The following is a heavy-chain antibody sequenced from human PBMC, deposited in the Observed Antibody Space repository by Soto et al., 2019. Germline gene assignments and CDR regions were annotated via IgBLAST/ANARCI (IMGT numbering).Heavy chain of an antibody. J-gene: IGHJ5*02. CDR1: GFTFSDYA. Sequence: DVQVLESGGGLVQPGGSLRLSCEASGFTFSDYAMTWVRQAPGKGPEWVSSIGGVGTDRYYADSVKGRFTISRDNSKNTLFLQMSSLRSDDTAVYYCAKDAVPYNGMWDWFDPWGQGTLVTVSS. CDR2: IGGVGTDR. D-gene: IGHD1-20*01. CDR3: AKDAVPYNGMWDWFDP. V-gene: IGHV3-23*01.